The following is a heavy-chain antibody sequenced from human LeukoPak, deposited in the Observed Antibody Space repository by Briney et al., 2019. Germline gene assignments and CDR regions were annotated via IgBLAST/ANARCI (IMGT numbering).Heavy chain of an antibody. J-gene: IGHJ6*02. D-gene: IGHD5-24*01. CDR3: AREYRRDNIQWEYYGMDV. Sequence: QPGGSLRLSCAASGFTFSSYWMSWVRQAPGKGLEWVSVIYSGGSTFYADSVKGRFTIFRDNSKNTLYLQMNSLRAEDTAVYYCAREYRRDNIQWEYYGMDVWGQGTTVTVSS. CDR1: GFTFSSYW. V-gene: IGHV3-53*01. CDR2: IYSGGST.